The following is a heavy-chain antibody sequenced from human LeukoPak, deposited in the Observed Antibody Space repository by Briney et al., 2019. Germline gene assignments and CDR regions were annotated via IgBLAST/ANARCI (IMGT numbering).Heavy chain of an antibody. D-gene: IGHD5-18*01. CDR1: GFTFSSYA. V-gene: IGHV3-23*01. Sequence: RSGGSLRLSCAASGFTFSSYAMSWVRQAPGKGLEWVSAISGSGGSTYYADSVKGRFTIPRDNSKNTLYLQMNSLRAEDTAVYYCAKDGGYSYGWFDYWGQETLVTVSS. J-gene: IGHJ4*02. CDR2: ISGSGGST. CDR3: AKDGGYSYGWFDY.